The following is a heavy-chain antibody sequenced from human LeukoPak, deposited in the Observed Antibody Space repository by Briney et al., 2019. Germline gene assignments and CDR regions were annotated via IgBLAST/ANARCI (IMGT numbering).Heavy chain of an antibody. Sequence: GSLRLSCAASGFTFDDYTMHWVRQAPGKGLEWVSLISWDGGSTYYADSVKGRFTISRDNSKNSLYLQMNSLRTEDTALYYCAKGALIIAAAGTLLDYWGQGTLVTVSS. CDR1: GFTFDDYT. CDR3: AKGALIIAAAGTLLDY. V-gene: IGHV3-43*01. D-gene: IGHD6-13*01. J-gene: IGHJ4*02. CDR2: ISWDGGST.